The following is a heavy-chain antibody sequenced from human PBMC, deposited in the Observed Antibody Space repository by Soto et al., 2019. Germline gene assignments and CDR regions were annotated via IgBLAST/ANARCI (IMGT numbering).Heavy chain of an antibody. CDR1: GGSISSYY. D-gene: IGHD1-26*01. V-gene: IGHV4-59*01. Sequence: SETLSLPCTVSGGSISSYYWSWIRQPPGKGLEWIGYIYYSGSTNYNPSLKSRVTISVDTSKNQFSLKLSSVTAADTAVYYCARVGGELPEEYYYYGMDVWGQGTTVTVSS. CDR3: ARVGGELPEEYYYYGMDV. CDR2: IYYSGST. J-gene: IGHJ6*02.